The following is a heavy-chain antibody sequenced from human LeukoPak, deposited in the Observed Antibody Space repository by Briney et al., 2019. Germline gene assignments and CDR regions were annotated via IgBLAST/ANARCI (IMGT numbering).Heavy chain of an antibody. V-gene: IGHV3-21*06. J-gene: IGHJ6*03. CDR3: ARDRGWSYYYYYMDV. CDR2: ISSTSNEI. CDR1: GFSFSSHS. Sequence: GGSLRLSCAASGFSFSSHSMNWVRQAPGKGLERISYISSTSNEIYYVDSVKGRFTISRDDAKNSLYLQMNSLSAEDTAVYYCARDRGWSYYYYYMDVWGKGTTVTVSS.